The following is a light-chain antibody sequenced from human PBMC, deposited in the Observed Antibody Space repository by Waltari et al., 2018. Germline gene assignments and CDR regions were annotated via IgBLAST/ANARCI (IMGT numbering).Light chain of an antibody. Sequence: QLVLTQSPSVSASLGASVKLTCTLSSGHSSNIIAWVQRQPEKGPRCLMTVNSDGSHTKGDEIPDRFSGSSSGAERYLTISSLQSEDEADYYCQTGGHGTWVFGGGTRLTVL. CDR2: VNSDGSH. V-gene: IGLV4-69*01. CDR1: SGHSSNI. CDR3: QTGGHGTWV. J-gene: IGLJ3*02.